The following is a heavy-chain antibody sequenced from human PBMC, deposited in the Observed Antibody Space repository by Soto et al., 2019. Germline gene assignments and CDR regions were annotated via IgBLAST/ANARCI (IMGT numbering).Heavy chain of an antibody. Sequence: GGSLRLSCAASGFTFSSYSMNWVRQAPGKGLEWVSSISSSSSYIYYADSVKGRFTISRANAKNSLYLQMNSLRAEDTAVYYCARDKPGGLNYYGSGSPDAFDIWGQGTMVTVSS. CDR3: ARDKPGGLNYYGSGSPDAFDI. CDR2: ISSSSSYI. D-gene: IGHD3-10*01. J-gene: IGHJ3*02. V-gene: IGHV3-21*01. CDR1: GFTFSSYS.